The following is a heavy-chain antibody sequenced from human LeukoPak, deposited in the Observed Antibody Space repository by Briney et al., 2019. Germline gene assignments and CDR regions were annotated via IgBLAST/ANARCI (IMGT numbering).Heavy chain of an antibody. Sequence: ASVRVSCKASGYTFTSYYMHWVRQAPGQGLEWMGIINPSGGSTNYAQKFQGRVTMTRDTSTSTVYMELSSLRSEDTPVYYCARDLSRGWLDYWGQGTLVTVSS. CDR2: INPSGGST. CDR1: GYTFTSYY. V-gene: IGHV1-46*01. CDR3: ARDLSRGWLDY. D-gene: IGHD6-19*01. J-gene: IGHJ4*02.